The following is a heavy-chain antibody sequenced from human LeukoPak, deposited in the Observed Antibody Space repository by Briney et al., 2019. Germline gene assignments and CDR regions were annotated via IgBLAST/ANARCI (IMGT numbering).Heavy chain of an antibody. Sequence: SETLSLTCTVSGGSISSSSYYWGWIRQPPGKGLEWIGSIYYSGSTYYNPSLKSRITISVDTSKNQFSLKLSSVTAADTAVYYCARVTGYMTEDYFDYWGQGTLITVSS. CDR1: GGSISSSSYY. CDR2: IYYSGST. V-gene: IGHV4-39*07. D-gene: IGHD6-13*01. CDR3: ARVTGYMTEDYFDY. J-gene: IGHJ4*02.